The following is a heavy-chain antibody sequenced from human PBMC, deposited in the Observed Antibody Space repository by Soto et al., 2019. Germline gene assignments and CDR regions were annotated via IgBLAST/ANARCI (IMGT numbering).Heavy chain of an antibody. D-gene: IGHD3-3*01. CDR1: VYTFTSYG. J-gene: IGHJ6*02. Sequence: GASVKVSCKASVYTFTSYGISWVRQAPGQGLEWMGWISAYNGNTNYAQKLQGRVTMTTDTSTSTAYMELRSLRSDDTAVYYCAREHHASFDFWSGYYTGMDGWFDHYGMDVWGQGTTVTVSS. V-gene: IGHV1-18*01. CDR2: ISAYNGNT. CDR3: AREHHASFDFWSGYYTGMDGWFDHYGMDV.